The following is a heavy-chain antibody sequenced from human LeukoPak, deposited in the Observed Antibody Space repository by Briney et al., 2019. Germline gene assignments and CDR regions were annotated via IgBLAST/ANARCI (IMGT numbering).Heavy chain of an antibody. CDR2: IYHSGST. CDR1: GYSICSGYY. Sequence: SETLSLTCAVSGYSICSGYYWGWIRQPPGKGLEWIGSIYHSGSTYYNPSLKSRVTISVDTSKNQFSLKLSSVTAADTAVYYCARSTPRDAFDIWGQGTMVTVSS. J-gene: IGHJ3*02. D-gene: IGHD2-2*01. CDR3: ARSTPRDAFDI. V-gene: IGHV4-38-2*01.